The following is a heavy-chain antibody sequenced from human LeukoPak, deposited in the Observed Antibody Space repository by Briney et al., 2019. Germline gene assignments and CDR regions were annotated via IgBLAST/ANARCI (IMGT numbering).Heavy chain of an antibody. CDR2: IRYDGSNK. CDR1: GFTFSSYG. J-gene: IGHJ4*02. D-gene: IGHD6-6*01. CDR3: IAARPYPLDY. V-gene: IGHV3-30*02. Sequence: GGSLRLSCAASGFTFSSYGMHWVRQAPGKGLEWVAFIRYDGSNKYYADSVKGRFTISRDNSKNTLYLQMNSLRAEDTAVYSCIAARPYPLDYWGQGTLVTVSS.